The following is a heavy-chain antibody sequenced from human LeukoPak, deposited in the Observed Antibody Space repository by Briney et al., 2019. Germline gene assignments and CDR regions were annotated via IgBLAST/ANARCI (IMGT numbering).Heavy chain of an antibody. CDR1: GDSISNYY. CDR3: ARDSGRIAAVGTTHYYGMDV. D-gene: IGHD6-13*01. V-gene: IGHV4-4*07. CDR2: FYSSGNV. J-gene: IGHJ6*04. Sequence: SETLSLTCTVFGDSISNYYWSWLRQPAGKGLEWIGRFYSSGNVKYNSSLQSRVIVSVDTSKNQFSLKWTSVTAAHTAVYYCARDSGRIAAVGTTHYYGMDVWGTGTTVTVSS.